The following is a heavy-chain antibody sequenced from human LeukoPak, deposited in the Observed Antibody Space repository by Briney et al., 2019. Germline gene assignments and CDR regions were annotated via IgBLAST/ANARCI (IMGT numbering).Heavy chain of an antibody. CDR2: IYYSGST. V-gene: IGHV4-59*12. CDR1: GGSISSYY. Sequence: PSETLSLTCTVSGGSISSYYWSWIRQPPGKGLEWIGYIYYSGSTNYNPSLKSRVTISVDTSKNQFSLKLSSVTAADTAVYYCARDDSSSWVDYWGQGTLVTVSS. CDR3: ARDDSSSWVDY. J-gene: IGHJ4*02. D-gene: IGHD6-13*01.